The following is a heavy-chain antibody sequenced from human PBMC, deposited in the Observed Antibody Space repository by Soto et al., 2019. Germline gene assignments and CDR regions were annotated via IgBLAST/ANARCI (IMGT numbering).Heavy chain of an antibody. V-gene: IGHV5-51*01. CDR1: GYSFTSYW. J-gene: IGHJ6*02. Sequence: GESLKISCKGSGYSFTSYWINWVRQMPGKGLEWMGIIYPGDSDTRYSPSFQGQVTISADKSIDTAYLQWRSLKAPDTAVYYCARHHGSPGSYFGLDVWGQGTTVTV. CDR3: ARHHGSPGSYFGLDV. CDR2: IYPGDSDT. D-gene: IGHD6-13*01.